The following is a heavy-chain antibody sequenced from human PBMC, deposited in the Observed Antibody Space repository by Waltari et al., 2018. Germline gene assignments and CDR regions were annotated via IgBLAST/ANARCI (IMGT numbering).Heavy chain of an antibody. CDR1: GLTVSSHW. D-gene: IGHD3-3*01. J-gene: IGHJ4*02. V-gene: IGHV3-74*01. CDR3: VSGESGFAI. Sequence: VRVVECGGGLVHPGGALGPTWAAPGLTVSSHWMHWVRQAPGKGLVWVSRINGDGRSTSYADSVKGRFTIARDNAKNTVYLQMDSLRAEDTAVYYCVSGESGFAIRGQGSLVTVSS. CDR2: INGDGRST.